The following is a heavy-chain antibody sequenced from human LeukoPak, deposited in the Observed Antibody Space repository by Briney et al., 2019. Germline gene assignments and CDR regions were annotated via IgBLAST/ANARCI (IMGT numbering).Heavy chain of an antibody. Sequence: SETLSLTCAVYGGSFSGYYWSWIRQPPGKGLEWIGEINHSGSTNYNPSLKSRVTISVDTSKNQFSLKLSSVTAADTAVYYCARQDSGYGKVGLDYWGQGTLVTVSS. J-gene: IGHJ4*02. V-gene: IGHV4-34*01. CDR2: INHSGST. CDR1: GGSFSGYY. CDR3: ARQDSGYGKVGLDY. D-gene: IGHD5-12*01.